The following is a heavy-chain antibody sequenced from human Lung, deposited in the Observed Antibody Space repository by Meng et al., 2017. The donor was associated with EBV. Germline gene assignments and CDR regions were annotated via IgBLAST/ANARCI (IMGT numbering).Heavy chain of an antibody. CDR1: GYSFTSYY. CDR2: INPSGGHT. CDR3: ARGAYMYGSPQYFFDF. J-gene: IGHJ4*02. Sequence: QVRLLGSWAEEKKPGASVKVSVKASGYSFTSYYVHWVRQARGQGLEWMGIINPSGGHTRSAQKFQDRVTINRDTSMSAVYMDVSSLRSEDTAVYYCARGAYMYGSPQYFFDFWGQGTLVTVSS. V-gene: IGHV1-46*01. D-gene: IGHD5-18*01.